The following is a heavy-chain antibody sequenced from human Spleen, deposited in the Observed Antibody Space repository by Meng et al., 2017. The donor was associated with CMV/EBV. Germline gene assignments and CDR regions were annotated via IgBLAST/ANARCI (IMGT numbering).Heavy chain of an antibody. CDR1: AFTFSSYG. V-gene: IGHV3-33*01. J-gene: IGHJ4*02. Sequence: SAFTFSSYGMHWVRPAPGKGLEWVAVIWYDGSNKYYADSVKGRFTISRDNSKTTLYLQMNSLRAEDTAVYYCATWQGYYYDSSGYYRYWGQGTLVTVSS. CDR2: IWYDGSNK. CDR3: ATWQGYYYDSSGYYRY. D-gene: IGHD3-22*01.